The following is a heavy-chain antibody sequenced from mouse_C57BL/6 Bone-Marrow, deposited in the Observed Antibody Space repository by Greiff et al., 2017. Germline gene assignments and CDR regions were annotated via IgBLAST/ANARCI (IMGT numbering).Heavy chain of an antibody. Sequence: VQLQQSGAELARPGASVKLSCKASGYTFTSYGISWVKQRTGQGLEWIGEIYPRSGNTYYNEKFKGKATLTADKSSSTAYMELRSLTSEDSAVYICASDYYGSSYVYAMDYWGQGTSVTVSS. D-gene: IGHD1-1*01. CDR3: ASDYYGSSYVYAMDY. CDR2: IYPRSGNT. J-gene: IGHJ4*01. V-gene: IGHV1-81*01. CDR1: GYTFTSYG.